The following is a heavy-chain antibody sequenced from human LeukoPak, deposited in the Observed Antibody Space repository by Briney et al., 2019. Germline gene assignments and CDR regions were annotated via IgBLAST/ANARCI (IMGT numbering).Heavy chain of an antibody. CDR3: ARVYGWTYYYYGMDV. CDR1: GFTFSSYA. V-gene: IGHV3-30-3*01. D-gene: IGHD3-10*01. J-gene: IGHJ6*01. CDR2: ISYDGSNK. Sequence: GDSLRLSCAASGFTFSSYAMHWVRQAPGKGLEWVAVISYDGSNKYYADSVKGRFTISRDNSKNTLYLQMNSLRAEDTAVYYCARVYGWTYYYYGMDVWGQGTTVTVSS.